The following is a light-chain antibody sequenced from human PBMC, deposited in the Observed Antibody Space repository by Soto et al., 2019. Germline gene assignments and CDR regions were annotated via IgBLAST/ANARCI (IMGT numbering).Light chain of an antibody. CDR2: GAS. CDR3: QQYNNWPPWT. Sequence: MRASPGTLSLSPGERATLSCRASQSVSSNLAWYQQKPGQAPRLLIYGASTRATGIPARFSGSGSGTEFTLTISSLQPEDFAAYYCQQYNNWPPWTFGQGTKVDI. CDR1: QSVSSN. V-gene: IGKV3-15*01. J-gene: IGKJ1*01.